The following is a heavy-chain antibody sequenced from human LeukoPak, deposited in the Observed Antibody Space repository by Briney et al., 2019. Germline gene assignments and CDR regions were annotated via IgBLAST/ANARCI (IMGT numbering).Heavy chain of an antibody. CDR2: INHSGST. CDR3: ARAPISYDAFDI. J-gene: IGHJ3*02. V-gene: IGHV4-34*01. CDR1: GGSFSGYY. D-gene: IGHD1-26*01. Sequence: SETLSLTCAVYGGSFSGYYWSWIRQPPGKGLEWIGEINHSGSTNYNPSLKSRVTISVDTSKNQFSPKLSSVTAADTAVYYCARAPISYDAFDIWGQGTMVTVSS.